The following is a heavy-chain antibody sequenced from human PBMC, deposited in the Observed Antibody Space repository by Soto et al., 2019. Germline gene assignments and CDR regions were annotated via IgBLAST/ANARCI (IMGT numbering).Heavy chain of an antibody. CDR2: ISAYNGNT. Sequence: QVQLVQSGAEVKKPGASVKVSCKASGYTFTSYGISWVRQAPGQGLEWMGWISAYNGNTNYAQKLQGRVTMTTDTATSTAYMELRSLRSDDTAVYYCARLIGYCSSTSCLAYYYYGMDVWGQRTKVTVSS. D-gene: IGHD2-2*01. CDR1: GYTFTSYG. CDR3: ARLIGYCSSTSCLAYYYYGMDV. J-gene: IGHJ6*02. V-gene: IGHV1-18*04.